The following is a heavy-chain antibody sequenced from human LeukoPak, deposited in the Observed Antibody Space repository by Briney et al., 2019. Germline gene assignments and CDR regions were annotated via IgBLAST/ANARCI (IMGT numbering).Heavy chain of an antibody. CDR2: IYYSGST. Sequence: PSETLSLTCAVYGGSFSGYYWSWIRQPPGKGLEWIGYIYYSGSTNYDPSLKSRVTISVDTSKNQFSLKLSSVTAADTAVYYCGAGYYDSSGPSGRFDYWGQGTLVTVSS. CDR3: GAGYYDSSGPSGRFDY. D-gene: IGHD3-22*01. CDR1: GGSFSGYY. V-gene: IGHV4-59*08. J-gene: IGHJ4*02.